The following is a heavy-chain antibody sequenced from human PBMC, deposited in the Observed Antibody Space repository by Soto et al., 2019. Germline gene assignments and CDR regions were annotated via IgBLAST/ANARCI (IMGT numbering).Heavy chain of an antibody. CDR3: ARRGSGSYYDY. CDR2: ISGSGGST. CDR1: GFTFSSYA. V-gene: IGHV3-23*01. Sequence: EVQLLESGGGLVQPGGSLRLSCAASGFTFSSYAMRWVRQAPGKGLEWVSAISGSGGSTYYADSVKGRFTISRDNSKNTLYRQMNSLRAGGTAVYCARRGSGSYYDYWGQGTLVTVSS. J-gene: IGHJ4*02. D-gene: IGHD1-26*01.